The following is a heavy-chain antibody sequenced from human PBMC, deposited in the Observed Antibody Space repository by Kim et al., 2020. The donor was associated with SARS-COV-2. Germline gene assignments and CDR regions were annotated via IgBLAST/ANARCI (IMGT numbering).Heavy chain of an antibody. Sequence: SETLSLTCAVYGGSFSGYYWSWIRQPPGKGLEWIGEINHSGSTNYNPSLKSRVTISVDTSKNQFSLKLSSVTAADTAVYYCARGSGRVRGGLDPWGQGTLVTVSS. CDR2: INHSGST. J-gene: IGHJ5*02. V-gene: IGHV4-34*01. CDR1: GGSFSGYY. D-gene: IGHD3-10*01. CDR3: ARGSGRVRGGLDP.